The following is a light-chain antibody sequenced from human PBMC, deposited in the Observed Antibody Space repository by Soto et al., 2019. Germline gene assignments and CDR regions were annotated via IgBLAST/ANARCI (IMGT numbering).Light chain of an antibody. CDR2: DAS. V-gene: IGKV1-39*01. CDR1: QYINTY. Sequence: DIPMTQSPSSLSAPIGDRVTITCRASQYINTYLNWYQQKPGKAPKVLISDASSLQSGVSSRFSGSGSGTDFTLTISSLQPEDFATYYCQQTYDAPLTFGGGTEVEIK. J-gene: IGKJ4*01. CDR3: QQTYDAPLT.